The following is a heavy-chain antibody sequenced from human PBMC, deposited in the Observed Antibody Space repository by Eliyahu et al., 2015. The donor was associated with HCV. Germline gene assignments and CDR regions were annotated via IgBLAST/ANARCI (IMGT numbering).Heavy chain of an antibody. CDR3: ASQYCSGGSCYRQLDY. D-gene: IGHD2-15*01. CDR2: IIPIFGTA. V-gene: IGHV1-69*01. CDR1: GGTFSSYA. Sequence: QVQLVQSGAEVKKPGSSVKVSCKASGGTFSSYAISWVXQAPGQGLEWMGGIIPIFGTANYAQKFQGRVTITADESTSTAYMELSSLRSEDTAVYYCASQYCSGGSCYRQLDYWGQGTLVTVSS. J-gene: IGHJ4*02.